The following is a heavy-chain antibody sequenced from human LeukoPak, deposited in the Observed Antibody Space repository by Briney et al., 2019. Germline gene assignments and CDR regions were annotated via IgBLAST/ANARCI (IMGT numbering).Heavy chain of an antibody. Sequence: PGGSLRLSCAASGFTFSSYTMKWVRQAPGKGLEWVSSISSSSSYIYYADSVKGRFTISRDNAKNSLFLQMNSLRAEDTAVYYCAKDSSVYYYDSRSLDYWGQGTLVTVSS. CDR2: ISSSSSYI. V-gene: IGHV3-21*01. J-gene: IGHJ4*02. CDR3: AKDSSVYYYDSRSLDY. CDR1: GFTFSSYT. D-gene: IGHD3-22*01.